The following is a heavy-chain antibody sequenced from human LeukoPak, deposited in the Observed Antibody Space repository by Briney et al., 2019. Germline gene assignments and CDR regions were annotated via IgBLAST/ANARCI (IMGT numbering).Heavy chain of an antibody. V-gene: IGHV1-8*01. Sequence: ASVKVSCKVSGYTFTSYDINWVRQATGQGLEWMGWMNPNSGNTGYAQKFQGRVTMARDTSTSTVYMELSSLRSEDTAVYYCARDLHYGSGSYLQWGQGTLVTVSS. CDR2: MNPNSGNT. J-gene: IGHJ4*02. CDR3: ARDLHYGSGSYLQ. D-gene: IGHD3-10*01. CDR1: GYTFTSYD.